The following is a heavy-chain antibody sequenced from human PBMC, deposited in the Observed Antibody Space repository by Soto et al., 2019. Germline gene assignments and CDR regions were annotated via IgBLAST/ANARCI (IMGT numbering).Heavy chain of an antibody. J-gene: IGHJ4*02. CDR3: ARDIDYDIDY. CDR1: DYIFNNYG. V-gene: IGHV1-18*01. CDR2: IYPKEGRI. Sequence: QVQLVQSGAEVQRPGASVKVSCEASDYIFNNYGITWVRQAPGQGLEWLGWIYPKEGRINFAQKFQGRVTLTTDTSTTTAYMELRSLRFDDSAVYFCARDIDYDIDYWGQGTLVTVSS. D-gene: IGHD4-17*01.